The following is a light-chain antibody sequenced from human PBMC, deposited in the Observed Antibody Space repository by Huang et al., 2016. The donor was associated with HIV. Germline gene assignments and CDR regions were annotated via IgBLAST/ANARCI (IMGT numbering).Light chain of an antibody. V-gene: IGKV2-28*01. CDR2: LGS. CDR3: MQSLQTPPT. Sequence: DIVMSQSLLSLTVTPGEPASISCKSNESLLYTNGFRYLNGYLQKPGLSPHLLIYLGSNRASGVPDRFSGSGTGIEFTLTISRVEADDVGVYYCMQSLQTPPTFGQGTKVEI. CDR1: ESLLYTNGFRY. J-gene: IGKJ1*01.